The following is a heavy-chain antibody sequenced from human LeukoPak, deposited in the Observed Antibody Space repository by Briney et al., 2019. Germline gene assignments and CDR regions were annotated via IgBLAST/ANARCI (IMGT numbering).Heavy chain of an antibody. CDR2: IYYTGRT. D-gene: IGHD3-9*01. Sequence: SETLSLTCTVSGGSISYYYWTWLRQSPGKGLEWIGQIYYTGRTYYNPSLERRVTISLDTSRIKFSLIMTSVTAADTAMYYCARGGTYNDILSFDCWVQGTLVSVSS. J-gene: IGHJ5*01. CDR3: ARGGTYNDILSFDC. CDR1: GGSISYYY. V-gene: IGHV4-59*01.